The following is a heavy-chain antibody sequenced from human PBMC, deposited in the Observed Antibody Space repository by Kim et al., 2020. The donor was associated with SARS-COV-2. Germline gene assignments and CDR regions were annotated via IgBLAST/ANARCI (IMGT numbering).Heavy chain of an antibody. CDR1: GFTFSSYA. CDR2: ISGSGGST. J-gene: IGHJ6*02. Sequence: GGSLRLSCAASGFTFSSYAMSWVRQAPGKGLEWVSAISGSGGSTYYADSVKGRFTISRDNSKNTLYLQMNSLGAEDTAVYYCAKGPRIFGVVITSFMDVWGQGTTGTVSS. V-gene: IGHV3-23*01. CDR3: AKGPRIFGVVITSFMDV. D-gene: IGHD3-3*01.